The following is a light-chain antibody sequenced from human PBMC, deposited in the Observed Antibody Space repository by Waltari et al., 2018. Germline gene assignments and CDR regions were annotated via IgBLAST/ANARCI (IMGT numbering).Light chain of an antibody. CDR1: TYNIGSNL. J-gene: IGLJ3*02. V-gene: IGLV1-44*01. CDR2: RGD. Sequence: QSVLTQPPSASGTPGPRANISCSGSTYNIGSNLVNWHQQLQGKAPKLLIYRGDQRPSGFPDRFSGSKSGTSASLAISGLQSEDEADYYCAAWDDSLNGHWVFGGGTKVTVL. CDR3: AAWDDSLNGHWV.